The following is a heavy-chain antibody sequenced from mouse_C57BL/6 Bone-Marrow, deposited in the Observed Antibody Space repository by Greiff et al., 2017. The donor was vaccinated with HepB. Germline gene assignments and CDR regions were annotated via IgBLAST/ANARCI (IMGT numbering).Heavy chain of an antibody. CDR2: ISDGGSYT. D-gene: IGHD2-5*01. CDR1: GFTFSSYA. J-gene: IGHJ3*01. V-gene: IGHV5-4*01. CDR3: ARDHSNFAWFAY. Sequence: EVQWVESGGGLVKPGGSLKLSCAASGFTFSSYAMSWVRQTPEKRLEWVATISDGGSYTYYPDNVKGRFTISRDNAKNNLYLQKSHLKSEDTAMYYCARDHSNFAWFAYWGQGTLVTVSA.